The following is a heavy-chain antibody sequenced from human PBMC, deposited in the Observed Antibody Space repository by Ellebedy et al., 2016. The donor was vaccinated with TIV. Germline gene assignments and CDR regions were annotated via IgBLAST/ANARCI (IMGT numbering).Heavy chain of an antibody. V-gene: IGHV4-39*07. Sequence: MPGGSLRLSCTVSGGSISNSDHYWNWIRQPPGKGLEGIGRIYYSGSSYYHPSLKSRVTVSVDTSKNQFSLNLSPVTAADTAVYYCARDPALPRGRFDTWGQGTLVTVSS. J-gene: IGHJ5*02. CDR1: GGSISNSDHY. CDR3: ARDPALPRGRFDT. CDR2: IYYSGSS.